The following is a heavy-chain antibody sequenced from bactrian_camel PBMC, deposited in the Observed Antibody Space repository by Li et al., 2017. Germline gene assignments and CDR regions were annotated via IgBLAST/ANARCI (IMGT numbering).Heavy chain of an antibody. J-gene: IGHJ4*01. V-gene: IGHV3S6*01. Sequence: VQLVESGGGLVQPGGSLRLSCAASVFIFSNHGMNWVRQAPGKGLEWVSGIRSDGTNPAYADSVKGRFTISRDNAKNTLSLQMNRLKSEDTALYYCLPRGTQTLGFLTQGARGPRSPSP. CDR1: VFIFSNHG. CDR3: LPRGTQTLGFLT. D-gene: IGHD3*01. CDR2: IRSDGTNP.